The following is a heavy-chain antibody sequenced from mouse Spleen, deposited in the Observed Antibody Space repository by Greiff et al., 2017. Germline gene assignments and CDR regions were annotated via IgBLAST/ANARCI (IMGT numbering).Heavy chain of an antibody. V-gene: IGHV5-17*01. J-gene: IGHJ2*01. D-gene: IGHD4-1*01. CDR1: GFTFSDYG. CDR3: AREVTGHFDY. CDR2: ISSGSSTI. Sequence: EVKVVESGGGLVKPGGSLKLSCAASGFTFSDYGMHWVHQAPEKGLEWVAYISSGSSTIYYADTVKGRFTISRDNAKNTLFLQMTSLRSEDTAMYYCAREVTGHFDYWGQGTTLTVSS.